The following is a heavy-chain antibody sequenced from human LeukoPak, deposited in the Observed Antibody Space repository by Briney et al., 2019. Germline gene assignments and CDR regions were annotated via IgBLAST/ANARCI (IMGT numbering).Heavy chain of an antibody. CDR3: ARVPPTYYYDSSGYY. Sequence: GALRLSCAASGFTFSSYSMNWVRQAPGKGLEWVSSISSSSSCIYYADSVKGRFTISRDNAKNSLYLQMNSLIAEDTAVYYCARVPPTYYYDSSGYYWGQGTLVTVSS. J-gene: IGHJ4*02. CDR2: ISSSSSCI. D-gene: IGHD3-22*01. V-gene: IGHV3-21*01. CDR1: GFTFSSYS.